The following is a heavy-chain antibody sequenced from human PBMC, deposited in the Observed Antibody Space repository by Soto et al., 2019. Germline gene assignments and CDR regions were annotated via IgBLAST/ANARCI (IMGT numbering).Heavy chain of an antibody. Sequence: QVQLVQSGAEVKKPGASVKVSCKASGYTFTSYGITWVRQAPGQWREWMGWVNAYNGNTNYAQKLQGRVTRTTDTSTSTASMELRSLRSDDTAVYYCAREAVSGRTGFDYWGQGTLVTVSS. J-gene: IGHJ4*02. CDR3: AREAVSGRTGFDY. CDR1: GYTFTSYG. CDR2: VNAYNGNT. V-gene: IGHV1-18*01. D-gene: IGHD6-19*01.